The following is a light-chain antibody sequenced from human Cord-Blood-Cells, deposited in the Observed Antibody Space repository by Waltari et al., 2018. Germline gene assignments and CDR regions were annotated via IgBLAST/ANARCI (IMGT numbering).Light chain of an antibody. V-gene: IGLV1-44*01. Sequence: QSVLTQPPSASGNPGQRVTISCSGSSSNIGSNTVNWYQQLPGTAPKLLIYSNNQRPSGVPDRFSGSKSGTSASLAISGLQSEDEADYYCAAWDDSLNAWVFGGGTKLTVL. CDR3: AAWDDSLNAWV. CDR1: SSNIGSNT. J-gene: IGLJ3*02. CDR2: SNN.